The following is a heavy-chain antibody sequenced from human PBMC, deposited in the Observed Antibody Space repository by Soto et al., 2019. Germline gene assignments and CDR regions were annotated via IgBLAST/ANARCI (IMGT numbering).Heavy chain of an antibody. J-gene: IGHJ4*02. CDR2: IDGSGNT. Sequence: PSETLSLTCTVSGASISNYYWSWIWRPAGKGLEWIGRIDGSGNTNYNPSLKSRVTMSVDPSKNQFSLKLSSVTAADTAVYYCARGSRSVAGTVEYWGQGTLVTVSS. V-gene: IGHV4-4*07. CDR3: ARGSRSVAGTVEY. D-gene: IGHD6-13*01. CDR1: GASISNYY.